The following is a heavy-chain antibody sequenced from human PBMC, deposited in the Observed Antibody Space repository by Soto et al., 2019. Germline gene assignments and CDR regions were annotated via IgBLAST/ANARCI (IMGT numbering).Heavy chain of an antibody. D-gene: IGHD4-17*01. Sequence: SETLSLTCTVSGDSISSYYWSWIRQPPGKGLEWIGYIYYSGSTNYNPSLKSRVTISVDTSKNQFSLNLSSVTAADTAVYYCARGYYVDYAGGYAFDIWGQGTMVTVSS. CDR2: IYYSGST. CDR3: ARGYYVDYAGGYAFDI. J-gene: IGHJ3*02. CDR1: GDSISSYY. V-gene: IGHV4-59*01.